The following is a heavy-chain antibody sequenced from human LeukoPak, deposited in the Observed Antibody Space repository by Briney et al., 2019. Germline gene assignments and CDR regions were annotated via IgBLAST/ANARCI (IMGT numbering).Heavy chain of an antibody. CDR3: ARRGYYGSGSYYIFDY. D-gene: IGHD3-10*01. V-gene: IGHV4-34*01. Sequence: SETLSLTCAVYGGSFSDFHWSWIRQPPGKGLGWIWEINHSGSTNYNPSLKSRVTISEDTSKNQFSLKLSSVTAADTAVYYCARRGYYGSGSYYIFDYWGQGTLVTVSS. CDR1: GGSFSDFH. CDR2: INHSGST. J-gene: IGHJ4*02.